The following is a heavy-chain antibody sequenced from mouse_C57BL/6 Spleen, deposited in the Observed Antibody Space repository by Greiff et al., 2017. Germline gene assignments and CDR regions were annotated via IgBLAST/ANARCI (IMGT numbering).Heavy chain of an antibody. CDR1: GYAFTNYL. CDR2: INPGSGGT. CDR3: ATYYDYDGRGFDY. V-gene: IGHV1-54*01. J-gene: IGHJ2*01. D-gene: IGHD2-4*01. Sequence: VQLQQSGAELVRPGTSVKVSCKASGYAFTNYLIEWVKQRPGQGLEWIGVINPGSGGTNYNEKFKGKATLTADKSSSTAYMQLSSLTSEDSAVYFCATYYDYDGRGFDYWGQGTTLTVSS.